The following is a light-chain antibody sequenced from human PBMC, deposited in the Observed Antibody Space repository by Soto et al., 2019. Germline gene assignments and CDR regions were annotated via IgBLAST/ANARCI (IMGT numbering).Light chain of an antibody. CDR1: TSDIGTYSY. V-gene: IGLV2-14*01. Sequence: QSPCTQSAFVPGAPGESISVSCTRSTSDIGTYSYVSWYQQHAGKAPKLILYEVSHRPSGVSNRFSGSKSGSTASLTISGLQAEDEAHYYCCSSTGISTLLFATGTKVTVL. J-gene: IGLJ1*01. CDR3: CSSTGISTLL. CDR2: EVS.